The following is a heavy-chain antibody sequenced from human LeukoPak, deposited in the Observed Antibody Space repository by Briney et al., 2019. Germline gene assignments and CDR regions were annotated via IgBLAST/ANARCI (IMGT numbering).Heavy chain of an antibody. CDR2: IKSKTDGGTT. Sequence: GGSLRLSCAASGFTFSNAWMSWVRQAPGQGLEWVGRIKSKTDGGTTDYAAPVKGRFTISRDDSKNTLYLQMNSLKTEDTAVYYCTTAIVVVPAATDPDAFDIWGQGTMVTVSS. D-gene: IGHD2-2*01. CDR3: TTAIVVVPAATDPDAFDI. CDR1: GFTFSNAW. V-gene: IGHV3-15*01. J-gene: IGHJ3*02.